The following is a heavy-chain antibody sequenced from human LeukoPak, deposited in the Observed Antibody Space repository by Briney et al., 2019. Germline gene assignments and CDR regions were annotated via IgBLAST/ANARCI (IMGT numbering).Heavy chain of an antibody. V-gene: IGHV4-39*01. CDR1: GGSISSSSYY. D-gene: IGHD3-3*01. CDR2: IYYSGST. Sequence: PSETLSLTCTVSGGSISSSSYYWGWIRQPPGKGLEWIGSIYYSGSTYYNPSLKSRVTIPVDTSKNQFSLKLSSVTAADTAVYYCATNDRDLFSGVVGWGPGTLVTVSS. J-gene: IGHJ4*02. CDR3: ATNDRDLFSGVVG.